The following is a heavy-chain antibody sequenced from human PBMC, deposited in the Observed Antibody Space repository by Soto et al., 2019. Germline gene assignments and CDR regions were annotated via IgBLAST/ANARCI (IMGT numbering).Heavy chain of an antibody. CDR2: INHSGST. J-gene: IGHJ4*02. Sequence: SETLSLTYAVDGGSFSGYYGTWIRQPPGTGLEWIGEINHSGSTNYNPSLKSRVTISVDTSKNQFSLKLTSVTAADTAVYYCARDKITGPFDYWGQGTLVTVSS. D-gene: IGHD2-8*02. V-gene: IGHV4-34*01. CDR1: GGSFSGYY. CDR3: ARDKITGPFDY.